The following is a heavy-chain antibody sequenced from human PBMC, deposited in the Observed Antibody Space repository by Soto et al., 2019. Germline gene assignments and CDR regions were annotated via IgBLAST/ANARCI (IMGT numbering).Heavy chain of an antibody. CDR2: IYYSGST. D-gene: IGHD3-10*01. CDR1: GGSISSYY. V-gene: IGHV4-59*01. Sequence: QVQLQESGPGLVKPSETLSLTCTVSGGSISSYYWSWIRQPPGKGLEWIGYIYYSGSTNYNPSLKSRVTISVDTSNNQFSLKLSSVTAADTAVYYCARTGRYYYGSGGYYFDYWGQGTLVTVSS. CDR3: ARTGRYYYGSGGYYFDY. J-gene: IGHJ4*02.